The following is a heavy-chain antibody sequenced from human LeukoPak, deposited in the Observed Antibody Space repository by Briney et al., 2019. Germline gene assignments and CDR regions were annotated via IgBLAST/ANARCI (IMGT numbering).Heavy chain of an antibody. Sequence: ASVKVSCKASGYTFTNYFMHWVRQAPGQGLEWMGIINPITGTTTYAQKFQGRVTMTRDTSTGTVYMELSSLRSEDTAVYYCAREERLIAATGRGAFDYWSQGTLVTVSS. D-gene: IGHD6-13*01. CDR1: GYTFTNYF. CDR3: AREERLIAATGRGAFDY. J-gene: IGHJ4*02. CDR2: INPITGTT. V-gene: IGHV1-46*01.